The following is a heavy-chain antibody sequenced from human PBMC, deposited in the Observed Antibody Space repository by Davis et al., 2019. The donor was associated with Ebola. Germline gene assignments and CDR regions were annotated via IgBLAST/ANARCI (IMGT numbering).Heavy chain of an antibody. J-gene: IGHJ6*02. Sequence: MPSETLSLTCTVSGGSISSSSYYWGWIRQPPGKGLEWIGSIYYSGSTYYNPSLKSRVTISVDTSKNQFSLKLSSVTAADTAVYYCARRNGVRGLTAGYYYGTDVWGQGTTVTVSS. CDR2: IYYSGST. CDR1: GGSISSSSYY. V-gene: IGHV4-39*07. CDR3: ARRNGVRGLTAGYYYGTDV. D-gene: IGHD3-10*01.